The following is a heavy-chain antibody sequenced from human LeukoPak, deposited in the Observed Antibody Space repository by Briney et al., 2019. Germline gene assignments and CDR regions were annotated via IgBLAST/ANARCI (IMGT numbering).Heavy chain of an antibody. V-gene: IGHV4-38-2*02. J-gene: IGHJ4*02. CDR2: IYHSGST. CDR3: ARVCITIFGVVMNYFDY. CDR1: GYSISSGYY. Sequence: SETLSLTCTVSGYSISSGYYWGWIRQPPGKGLEWIGSIYHSGSTYYNPSLKSQVTISVDTSKNQFSLKLSSVTAADTAVYYCARVCITIFGVVMNYFDYWGRGTLVTVSS. D-gene: IGHD3-3*01.